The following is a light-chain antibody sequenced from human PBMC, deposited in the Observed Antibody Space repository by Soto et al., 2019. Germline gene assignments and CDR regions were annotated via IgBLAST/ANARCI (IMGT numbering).Light chain of an antibody. CDR2: RAS. V-gene: IGKV1-5*03. CDR1: QSISTW. CDR3: QEYKGT. J-gene: IGKJ1*01. Sequence: DIQMTQSPSTLPASVGDRVTFTCRASQSISTWVAWYQQKPGKAPNLLIYRASNLQSGVPSRFSGSGSGTEFTLTISSLQPEDFGTYYCQEYKGTFGRGTKVDIK.